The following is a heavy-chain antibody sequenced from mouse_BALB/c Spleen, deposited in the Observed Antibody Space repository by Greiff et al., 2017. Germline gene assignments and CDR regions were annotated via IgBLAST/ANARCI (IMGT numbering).Heavy chain of an antibody. Sequence: VQLKQSGPELVKPGASVKIPCKASGYTFTDYNMDWVKQSHGKSLEWIGDINPNNGGTIYNQKFKGKATLTVDKSSSTAYMELRSLTSEDTAVYYCARRVYYDYYYYAMDDWGQGTSVTVSS. CDR1: GYTFTDYN. V-gene: IGHV1-18*01. D-gene: IGHD2-4*01. J-gene: IGHJ4*01. CDR3: ARRVYYDYYYYAMDD. CDR2: INPNNGGT.